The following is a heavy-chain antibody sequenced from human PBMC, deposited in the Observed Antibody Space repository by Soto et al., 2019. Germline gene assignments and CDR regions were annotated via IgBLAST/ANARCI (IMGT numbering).Heavy chain of an antibody. CDR1: GGSISSYC. Sequence: SETLSLTCTVSGGSISSYCWSWIRQPPGKGLEWIGYIYYSGSTNYNPSLKSRVTISVDTSKNQFSLKLSSVTAADTAVYYCASSGYYYQFDYWGQGTLVTVSS. J-gene: IGHJ4*02. CDR2: IYYSGST. D-gene: IGHD3-22*01. CDR3: ASSGYYYQFDY. V-gene: IGHV4-59*01.